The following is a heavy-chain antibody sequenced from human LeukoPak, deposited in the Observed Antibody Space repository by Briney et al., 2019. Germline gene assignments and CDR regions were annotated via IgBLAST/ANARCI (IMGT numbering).Heavy chain of an antibody. J-gene: IGHJ6*02. CDR3: AREPRDVVEALDV. Sequence: GGSLRLSCAASGFTLRNYWMAWVRRAPGKGLEWVANIKEDGSVKQYVESVRGRFTISRDDAKNSVYLQMNSLRTEDTAVYYCAREPRDVVEALDVWGQGTTVTVSS. CDR1: GFTLRNYW. V-gene: IGHV3-7*01. D-gene: IGHD2-15*01. CDR2: IKEDGSVK.